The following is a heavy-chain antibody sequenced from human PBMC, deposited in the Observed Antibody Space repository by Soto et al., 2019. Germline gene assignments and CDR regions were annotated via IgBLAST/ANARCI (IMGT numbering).Heavy chain of an antibody. V-gene: IGHV4-39*01. CDR2: IFYSGNT. CDR3: ARLTGSGSYYVNC. CDR1: GGSISSSSHY. Sequence: SETLSLTCTVSGGSISSSSHYWGWIRQPPGRGLECIGTIFYSGNTYYNPSLEGRITMSVDTSKNQFSLKLRSVTAADSAVYFCARLTGSGSYYVNCWSQGTLVTVSS. D-gene: IGHD3-10*01. J-gene: IGHJ4*02.